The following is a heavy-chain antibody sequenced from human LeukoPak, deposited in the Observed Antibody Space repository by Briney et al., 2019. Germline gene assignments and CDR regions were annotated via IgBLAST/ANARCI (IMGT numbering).Heavy chain of an antibody. CDR1: GGSISSYY. D-gene: IGHD3-22*01. CDR3: ARGGQDYYDSSGYYGPGDY. CDR2: IYTSGST. V-gene: IGHV4-4*07. J-gene: IGHJ4*02. Sequence: SETLSLTCTVSGGSISSYYWSWIRQPAGKGLEWIGRIYTSGSTNYNPSPKSRVTMSVDTSKDQFSLKLSSVPAADTAVYYCARGGQDYYDSSGYYGPGDYWGQGTLVTVSS.